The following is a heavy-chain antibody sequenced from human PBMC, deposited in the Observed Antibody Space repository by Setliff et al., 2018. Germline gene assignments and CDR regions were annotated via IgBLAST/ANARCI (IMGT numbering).Heavy chain of an antibody. CDR3: AGRRLDYGGNLGAFDI. CDR1: GGSISSHY. D-gene: IGHD4-17*01. CDR2: IYYSGST. Sequence: SETLSLTCTVSGGSISSHYWSWIRQPPGKGLEWIGSIYYSGSTNYNPSLKSRVTISVDTSKNQLSLKLSSVTAADTAVYYCAGRRLDYGGNLGAFDIWGQGTMVTVSS. J-gene: IGHJ3*02. V-gene: IGHV4-59*11.